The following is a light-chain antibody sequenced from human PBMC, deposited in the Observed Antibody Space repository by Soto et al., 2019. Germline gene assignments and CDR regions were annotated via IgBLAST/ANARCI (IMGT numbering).Light chain of an antibody. CDR3: HQRDNWPPT. V-gene: IGKV3-11*01. Sequence: EIVLTQSPATLSLSPGERATLSCRASQSVSIHLAWYQQKPGQAPRLLIYDASNRATGIPARFSGSGSGTDFTLTISSLQPEDFAVYYCHQRDNWPPTFGGGTKVDIK. J-gene: IGKJ4*01. CDR1: QSVSIH. CDR2: DAS.